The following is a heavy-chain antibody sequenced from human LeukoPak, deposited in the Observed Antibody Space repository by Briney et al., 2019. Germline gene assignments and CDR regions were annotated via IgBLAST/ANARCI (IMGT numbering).Heavy chain of an antibody. D-gene: IGHD4-17*01. CDR2: IYYSGST. Sequence: SETLSLTCTVSGGSISSSSYYWGWIRQPRGKGLEWIGSIYYSGSTYYNPSLKSRVTISVDTSKNQFSLKLRSVTAADTAVYYCARDYGSFDYWGQGTLVTVSS. CDR3: ARDYGSFDY. V-gene: IGHV4-39*07. J-gene: IGHJ4*02. CDR1: GGSISSSSYY.